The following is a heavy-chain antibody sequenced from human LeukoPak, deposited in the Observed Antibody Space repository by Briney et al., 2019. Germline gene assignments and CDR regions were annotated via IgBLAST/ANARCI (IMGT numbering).Heavy chain of an antibody. CDR3: AREVLRSGWYGGAFDY. CDR2: IYDSGSI. D-gene: IGHD6-19*01. CDR1: GGSFSDYY. Sequence: NASETLSLTCAVYGGSFSDYYWSWIRQPPGKGLEWIGYIYDSGSINYNPSLKSRVTISVDTSKNQFSLKLSSVTAADTAVYYCAREVLRSGWYGGAFDYWGQGTLVTVST. J-gene: IGHJ4*02. V-gene: IGHV4-59*01.